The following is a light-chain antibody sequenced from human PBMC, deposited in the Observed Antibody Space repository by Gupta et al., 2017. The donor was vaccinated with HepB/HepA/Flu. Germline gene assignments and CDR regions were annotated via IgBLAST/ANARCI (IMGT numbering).Light chain of an antibody. V-gene: IGKV2-28*01. CDR2: LGS. CDR3: MQSLQTPLT. J-gene: IGKJ4*01. Sequence: VMTQCRLYLPLTPGEPASISCRSSQSRLHSNGYNNLAWYLQKPGQSPRLLIYLGSNRASGIPARFSGSGSGTKFTLKISRVEAEDVGVYYCMQSLQTPLTCGGGTKVEIK. CDR1: QSRLHSNGYNN.